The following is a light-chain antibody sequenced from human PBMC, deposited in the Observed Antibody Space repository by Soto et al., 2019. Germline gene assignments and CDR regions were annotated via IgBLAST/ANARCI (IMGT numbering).Light chain of an antibody. V-gene: IGLV2-14*01. CDR2: DVS. CDR3: SSYTSSNTLEV. CDR1: SSDVGDYNY. J-gene: IGLJ1*01. Sequence: QSVLTQPASVSGSPGQSITISCTGTSSDVGDYNYVSWYQQHPGKAPKLMIYDVSNRPSGVSNRFSGSKSGNTASMTISGLQAEDEADYYCSSYTSSNTLEVFGTGTKVTVL.